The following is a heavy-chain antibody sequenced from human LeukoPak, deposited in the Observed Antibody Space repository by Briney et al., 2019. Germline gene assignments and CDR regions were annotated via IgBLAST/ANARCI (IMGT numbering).Heavy chain of an antibody. J-gene: IGHJ3*02. D-gene: IGHD3-22*01. Sequence: QTGGSLRLSCAASGFTVSSNYMSWVRQAPGKGLEWVSVIYSGGSTYYADSVKGRFTISRDNSKNTLYLQMNSLRAEDTAVYYCARELYYYDSSGYVEADAFDIWGQGTMVTVSS. CDR1: GFTVSSNY. V-gene: IGHV3-53*01. CDR2: IYSGGST. CDR3: ARELYYYDSSGYVEADAFDI.